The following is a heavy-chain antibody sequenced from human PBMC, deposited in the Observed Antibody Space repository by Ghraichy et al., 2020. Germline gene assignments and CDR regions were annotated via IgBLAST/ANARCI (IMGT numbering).Heavy chain of an antibody. CDR1: GDSVSSNSAA. CDR2: TYYRSKWYN. CDR3: ARDKGSDWSYYYYGMDV. Sequence: SQTLSLTCAISGDSVSSNSAAWNWIRQSPSRGLEWLGRTYYRSKWYNDYAVSVKSRITINPDTSKNQFSLQLNSVTPEDTAVYYCARDKGSDWSYYYYGMDVWGQGTTVTVSS. V-gene: IGHV6-1*01. D-gene: IGHD6-19*01. J-gene: IGHJ6*02.